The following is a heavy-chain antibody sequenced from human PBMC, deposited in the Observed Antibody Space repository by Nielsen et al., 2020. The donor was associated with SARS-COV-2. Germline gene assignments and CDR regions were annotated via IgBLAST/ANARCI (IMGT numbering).Heavy chain of an antibody. CDR1: GGTFSSYA. D-gene: IGHD1-26*01. CDR2: IIPIFGTA. CDR3: ARVPEWELPYGYFDY. J-gene: IGHJ4*02. V-gene: IGHV1-69*06. Sequence: SVKVSCKASGGTFSSYAISWVRQAPGQGLEWMGGIIPIFGTANYAQKFQGRVTITADKSTSTAYMELSSLRSEDTAVYYCARVPEWELPYGYFDYWGQGTLVTV.